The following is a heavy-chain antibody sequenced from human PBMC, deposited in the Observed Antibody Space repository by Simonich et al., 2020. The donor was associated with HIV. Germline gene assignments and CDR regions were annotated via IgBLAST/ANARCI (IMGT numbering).Heavy chain of an antibody. J-gene: IGHJ5*02. CDR1: GSRFTSFW. V-gene: IGHV5-51*01. Sequence: EVQLVQSGAEVKKPGESLKISCKGSGSRFTSFWIGWVRQMPGKGLELRGITYPGDSDTRYNPSFQGQVTISADKSISTAYLQWSSLKASDTAMYYCARQYSSGWYFWFDPWGQGTLVTVSS. D-gene: IGHD6-19*01. CDR3: ARQYSSGWYFWFDP. CDR2: TYPGDSDT.